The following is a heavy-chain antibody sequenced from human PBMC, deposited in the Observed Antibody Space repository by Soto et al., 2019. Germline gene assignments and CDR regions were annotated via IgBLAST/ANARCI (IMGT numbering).Heavy chain of an antibody. CDR3: ARMIGEPALRFDS. CDR1: GGSISSYY. CDR2: IFYSGST. D-gene: IGHD3-10*02. J-gene: IGHJ5*01. V-gene: IGHV4-59*01. Sequence: QVQLQESGPGLVKPSETLSLTCTVSGGSISSYYWSWIRQPPGKGLEWIGFIFYSGSTSYNPSLNTRPTRPTSASQYQFSLKLNSVAAAATAVYSWARMIGEPALRFDSWGPGTLVAVSS.